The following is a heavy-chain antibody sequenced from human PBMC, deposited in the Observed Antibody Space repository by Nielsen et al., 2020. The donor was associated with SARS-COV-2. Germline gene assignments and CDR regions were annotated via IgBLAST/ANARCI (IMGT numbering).Heavy chain of an antibody. CDR1: GFTFDDYA. CDR3: AKLSPWFGEPVDY. D-gene: IGHD3-10*01. CDR2: ISWNSGSI. V-gene: IGHV3-9*01. Sequence: GGSLRLSCAASGFTFDDYAMHWVRQAPGKGLEWVSGISWNSGSIGYADSVKGRFTISRDNAKNSLYLQMNSLRAEDTALYYCAKLSPWFGEPVDYWGQGTLVTVSS. J-gene: IGHJ4*02.